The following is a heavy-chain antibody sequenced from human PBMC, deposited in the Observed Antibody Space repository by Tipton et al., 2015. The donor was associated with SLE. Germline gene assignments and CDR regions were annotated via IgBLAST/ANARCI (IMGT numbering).Heavy chain of an antibody. J-gene: IGHJ6*03. V-gene: IGHV4-38-2*02. CDR1: GYSISSGHL. D-gene: IGHD2-21*01. Sequence: TLSLTCTVSGYSISSGHLWGWIRQAPGKGLEWIASVFRSGTSHYNPSLKRRVTISGDTSKNQFSLKLSSATATDTAVYYCARSAYCGGDCRGGYYYMDVWGKGTTVTVSS. CDR2: VFRSGTS. CDR3: ARSAYCGGDCRGGYYYMDV.